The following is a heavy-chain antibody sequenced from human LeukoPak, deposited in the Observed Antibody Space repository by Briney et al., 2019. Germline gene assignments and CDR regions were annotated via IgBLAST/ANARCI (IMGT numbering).Heavy chain of an antibody. CDR1: GFTFDDYG. CDR2: INWNGNSR. Sequence: PGGSLRLSCAASGFTFDDYGMSWVRQAPGKGLEWVSGINWNGNSRGYADSVKGRFTILRDNAKNSLYLQMNSLRAEDTALYYCARNSAAAGSLPIDYWGQGTLVTVSS. J-gene: IGHJ4*02. CDR3: ARNSAAAGSLPIDY. V-gene: IGHV3-20*04. D-gene: IGHD6-13*01.